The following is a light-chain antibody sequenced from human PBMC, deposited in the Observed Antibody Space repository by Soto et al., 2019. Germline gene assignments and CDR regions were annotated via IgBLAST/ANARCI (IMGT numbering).Light chain of an antibody. CDR2: GAS. V-gene: IGKV3-15*01. Sequence: ETVMTQSPATLSVSPGEGATLSCRASQSVSSKLAWYQQKPGQAPRLLIYGASTRATGIPARFSGSGSGTEFTLIISSLRSEDSAVYYCQQYNSWLWTFGQGTKVDIK. CDR1: QSVSSK. CDR3: QQYNSWLWT. J-gene: IGKJ1*01.